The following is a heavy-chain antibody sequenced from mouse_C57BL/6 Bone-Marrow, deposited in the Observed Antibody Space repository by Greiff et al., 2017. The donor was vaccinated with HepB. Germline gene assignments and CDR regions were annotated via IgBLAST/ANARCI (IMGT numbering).Heavy chain of an antibody. J-gene: IGHJ2*01. D-gene: IGHD2-1*01. CDR2: IDPSDSET. CDR1: GYTFTSYW. V-gene: IGHV1-52*01. Sequence: QVQLQQPGAELVRPGSSVKLSCKASGYTFTSYWMHWVKQRPIQGLEWIGNIDPSDSETHYNQKFKDKATLTVDKSSSTAYMQLSSLTSVDSAVYYCARFYYGNSSFDYWGQGTTLTVSS. CDR3: ARFYYGNSSFDY.